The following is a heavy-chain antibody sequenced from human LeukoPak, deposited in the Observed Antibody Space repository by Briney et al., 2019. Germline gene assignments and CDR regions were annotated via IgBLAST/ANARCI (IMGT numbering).Heavy chain of an antibody. J-gene: IGHJ5*02. CDR1: GGSFSGYY. V-gene: IGHV4-34*01. CDR3: ARKRYSSGPTLFDP. Sequence: SETLSLTCAVYGGSFSGYYWSWIRQPPGKGLEWIGEINHSGSTNYNPSLKSRVTISVDTSKNQFSLKLSSVTAADTAVYYCARKRYSSGPTLFDPWGQGTLVTVSS. CDR2: INHSGST. D-gene: IGHD6-19*01.